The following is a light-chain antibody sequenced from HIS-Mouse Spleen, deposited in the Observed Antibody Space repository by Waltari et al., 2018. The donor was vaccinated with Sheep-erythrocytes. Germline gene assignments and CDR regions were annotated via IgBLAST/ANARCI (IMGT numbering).Light chain of an antibody. J-gene: IGLJ2*01. V-gene: IGLV2-11*01. Sequence: SARTQPRSVSGSPGQSVTVSCTGTSSDVGAYNYVSWYQQNPGKAPKLMIYDVSKRPSGVPDHFSGSKSGNTASLNNSGLQAEDEADYYCCSYAGSYTVVFGGGTKRTVL. CDR3: CSYAGSYTVV. CDR2: DVS. CDR1: SSDVGAYNY.